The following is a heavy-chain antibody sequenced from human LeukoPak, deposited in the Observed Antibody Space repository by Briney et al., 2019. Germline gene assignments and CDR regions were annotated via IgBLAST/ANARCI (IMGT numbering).Heavy chain of an antibody. J-gene: IGHJ5*02. D-gene: IGHD6-13*01. V-gene: IGHV2-5*02. CDR3: AHTGDPSIAAAGTARWFDP. CDR1: GFSLSTSGVG. Sequence: SGPTLVNPTQTLTLTCTFSGFSLSTSGVGVGWIRRPPGKALEWLALIYWDDDKRYSPSLKSRLTITKDTSKNQVVLTMTNMDPVDTATYYCAHTGDPSIAAAGTARWFDPWGQGTLVTVSS. CDR2: IYWDDDK.